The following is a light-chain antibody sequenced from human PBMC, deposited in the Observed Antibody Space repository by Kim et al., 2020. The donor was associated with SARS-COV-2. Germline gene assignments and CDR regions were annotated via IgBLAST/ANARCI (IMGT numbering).Light chain of an antibody. CDR1: SSDVGGYNY. V-gene: IGLV2-11*01. Sequence: QSALTQTRSVSGAPGQSLTISCTGTSSDVGGYNYVSWYQQHPGKAPKLMIYDVSKRPSGVPDRFSGSKSGNTASLTISGLQAEDEADYYCCSYAGSWVFGGGTQLTVL. CDR2: DVS. J-gene: IGLJ3*02. CDR3: CSYAGSWV.